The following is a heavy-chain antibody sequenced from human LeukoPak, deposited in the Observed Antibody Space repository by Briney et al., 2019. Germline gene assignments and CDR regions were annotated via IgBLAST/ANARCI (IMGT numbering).Heavy chain of an antibody. J-gene: IGHJ3*02. CDR2: INPNSGGT. Sequence: ASVKVSCKASGYTFTGYYMHWVRQAPGQGLEWMGWINPNSGGTNYAQKFQGRVTMTRDTSISTAYMELSRLRSDDTAVYYCARVDPEYCSDGSCYHDAFDIWGQGTMVTVSS. CDR3: ARVDPEYCSDGSCYHDAFDI. CDR1: GYTFTGYY. D-gene: IGHD2-15*01. V-gene: IGHV1-2*02.